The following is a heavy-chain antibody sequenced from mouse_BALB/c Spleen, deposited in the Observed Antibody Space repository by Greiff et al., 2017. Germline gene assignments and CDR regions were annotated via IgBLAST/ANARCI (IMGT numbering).Heavy chain of an antibody. CDR3: ARSFITTDAY. D-gene: IGHD1-1*01. CDR2: ISSGGST. J-gene: IGHJ3*01. Sequence: EVQVVESGGGLVKPGGSLKLSCAASGFTFSSYAMSWVRQTPEKRLEWVASISSGGSTYYPDSVKGRFTISRDNARNILYLQMSSLRSEDTAMYYCARSFITTDAYWGQGTLVTVSA. V-gene: IGHV5-6-5*01. CDR1: GFTFSSYA.